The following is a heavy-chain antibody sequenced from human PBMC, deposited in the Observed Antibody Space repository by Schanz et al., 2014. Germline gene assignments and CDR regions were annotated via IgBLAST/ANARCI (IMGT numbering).Heavy chain of an antibody. D-gene: IGHD3-10*01. J-gene: IGHJ5*01. CDR2: ISSKGDMT. V-gene: IGHV3-64*01. CDR3: AKQHIVRGVIYLNWFDS. CDR1: EFTFSTDA. Sequence: DVQLVESGGGLVQPGKSLRLSCAASEFTFSTDAMSWVRQAPGKGLEYVSSISSKGDMTFYGNSVKGRFTISRDNSKNTLYLQLGSLSAEDTAVYYCAKQHIVRGVIYLNWFDSWGQGTLVTVSS.